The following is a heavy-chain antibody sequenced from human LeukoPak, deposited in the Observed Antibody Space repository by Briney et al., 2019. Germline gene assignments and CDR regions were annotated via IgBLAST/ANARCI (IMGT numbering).Heavy chain of an antibody. J-gene: IGHJ5*02. Sequence: GGSLRLSCAASGFTFSGSAMHWVRQASGKGLEWVGRIRSKANSYATAYAASVKGRFTISRDDSKNTAYLQMNSLKTGDTAVYYCTRGYSGYDNNCFDPWGQGTLVTVSS. V-gene: IGHV3-73*01. CDR1: GFTFSGSA. CDR3: TRGYSGYDNNCFDP. D-gene: IGHD5-12*01. CDR2: IRSKANSYAT.